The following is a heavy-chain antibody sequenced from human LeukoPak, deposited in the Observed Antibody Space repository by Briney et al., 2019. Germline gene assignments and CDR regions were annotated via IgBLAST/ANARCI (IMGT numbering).Heavy chain of an antibody. D-gene: IGHD2-2*01. CDR2: IYYGGST. CDR3: ARHRRALVIPAANVDY. Sequence: SETLSLTCTVSGGSISSYYWSWIRQSPGKKLEWIGYIYYGGSTNYNPSLKSRVTISVDTSKNQFSLKLTSVTAADTAVYYCARHRRALVIPAANVDYWGRGTLVTVSP. CDR1: GGSISSYY. V-gene: IGHV4-59*08. J-gene: IGHJ4*02.